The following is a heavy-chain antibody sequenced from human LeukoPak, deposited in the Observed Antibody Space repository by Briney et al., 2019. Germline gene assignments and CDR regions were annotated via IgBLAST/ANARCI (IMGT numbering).Heavy chain of an antibody. CDR2: MNPNSGNT. CDR3: ARGDDYGDYWGLY. CDR1: GYTFTSYD. D-gene: IGHD4-17*01. V-gene: IGHV1-8*01. Sequence: GASVKVSCKASGYTFTSYDINWVRQATGQGLEWMGWMNPNSGNTGYAQKFQGRVTMTTDTSTSTAYMELRSLISDDAAVYYCARGDDYGDYWGLYWGQGTLVTVSS. J-gene: IGHJ4*02.